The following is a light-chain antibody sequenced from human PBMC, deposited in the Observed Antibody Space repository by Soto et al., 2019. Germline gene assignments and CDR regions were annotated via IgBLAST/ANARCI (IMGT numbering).Light chain of an antibody. Sequence: EIVLTQSPDTLSLSPGEGAILSCRASQSVSSNYLAWYQQKPGQAPRLLIYGASSRATGIPDRFSGSGSGTDFTLTISRLEPEDFAMYYCQQYGSSAPNTFGQGTRLEIE. CDR1: QSVSSNY. CDR2: GAS. J-gene: IGKJ5*01. V-gene: IGKV3-20*01. CDR3: QQYGSSAPNT.